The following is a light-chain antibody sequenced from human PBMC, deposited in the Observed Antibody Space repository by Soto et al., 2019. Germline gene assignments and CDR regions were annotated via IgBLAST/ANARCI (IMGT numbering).Light chain of an antibody. Sequence: GDRVTITCRASRNIGTLLHWYQHKPGKAPNLLISAASNLQSGVPSRFTGSGSGTDFTLTISSLQPGDFATYFWQQTFTSPPTFGRGTQVEIK. CDR3: QQTFTSPPT. V-gene: IGKV1-39*01. CDR2: AAS. J-gene: IGKJ2*01. CDR1: RNIGTL.